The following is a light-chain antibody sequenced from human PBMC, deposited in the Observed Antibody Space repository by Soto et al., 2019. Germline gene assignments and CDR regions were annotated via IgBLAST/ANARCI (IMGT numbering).Light chain of an antibody. CDR2: DAS. CDR3: KVSVASPYT. Sequence: EMEMTKSPSTPYVYPRERVTLSCRASQSVSSRLAWYHQHPGQAPRLLIYDASSRATGIPDRFSASGSGTDFTLTISSMEAEDFAVYDCKVSVASPYTVGQG. V-gene: IGKV3-20*01. J-gene: IGKJ2*01. CDR1: QSVSSR.